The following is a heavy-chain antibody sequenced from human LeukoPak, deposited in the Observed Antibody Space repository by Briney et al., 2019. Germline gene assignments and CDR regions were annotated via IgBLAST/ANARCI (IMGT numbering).Heavy chain of an antibody. J-gene: IGHJ4*02. D-gene: IGHD6-19*01. CDR1: GFTFSSYA. V-gene: IGHV3-23*01. CDR3: ATAPSAVAGTPYYFDY. Sequence: GGSLRLSCAASGFTFSSYAMSWVRQAPGKGLEWVSAISGSGGSTYYADSVKGRFTISRDNSKNTLYLQMNSLRAEDTAVYYCATAPSAVAGTPYYFDYWGRGTLVTVSS. CDR2: ISGSGGST.